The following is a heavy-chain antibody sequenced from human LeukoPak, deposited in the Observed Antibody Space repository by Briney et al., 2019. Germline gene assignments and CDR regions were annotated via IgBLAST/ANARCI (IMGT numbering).Heavy chain of an antibody. V-gene: IGHV1-69*04. Sequence: SVKVSCKASGGTFSSYAISWVRQAPGQGLEWMGRIIPILGIANYAQKFQGRVTITADKSTSTAYMELSSLGSEDTAVYYCARKDYCNGGACYSGFDYWGQGTLVTVSS. CDR1: GGTFSSYA. CDR2: IIPILGIA. D-gene: IGHD2-21*02. CDR3: ARKDYCNGGACYSGFDY. J-gene: IGHJ4*02.